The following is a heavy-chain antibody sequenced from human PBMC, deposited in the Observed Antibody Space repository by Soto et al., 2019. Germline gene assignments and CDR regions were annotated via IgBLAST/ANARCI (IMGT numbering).Heavy chain of an antibody. J-gene: IGHJ4*02. Sequence: QITLKESGPTLVKPTQPVTLTCTFSGFSLSTAVGVGWIRQPPGKALEWLVVIYRDDDKRYSPSLKSRLTITKDTSKNQVVLTMTNMDPVDTATYYCAHIYVYDPYFDYWGRGTLVTVSS. CDR1: GFSLSTAVG. CDR2: IYRDDDK. D-gene: IGHD5-12*01. CDR3: AHIYVYDPYFDY. V-gene: IGHV2-5*02.